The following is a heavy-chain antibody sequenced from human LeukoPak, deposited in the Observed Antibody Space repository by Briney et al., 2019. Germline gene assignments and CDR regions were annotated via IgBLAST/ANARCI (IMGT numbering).Heavy chain of an antibody. Sequence: SETLSLTCAVYGGSFCGYYGTWVRPTPEKRLEWVGEMNPSGSTNYNPSLKCRVSTSVDTSRNQFSLEMSSVTAADTAVYYCARGRQDVTMIVVVMTAVSYYLDDWGKGTTVTVS. J-gene: IGHJ6*03. CDR1: GGSFCGYY. V-gene: IGHV4-34*01. CDR2: MNPSGST. D-gene: IGHD3-22*01. CDR3: ARGRQDVTMIVVVMTAVSYYLDD.